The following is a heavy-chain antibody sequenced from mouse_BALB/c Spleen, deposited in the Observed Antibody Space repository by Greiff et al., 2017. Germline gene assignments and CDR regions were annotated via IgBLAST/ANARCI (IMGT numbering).Heavy chain of an antibody. CDR3: ARSRDYGYDEGTWFAY. CDR2: IDPANGNT. Sequence: VQLQQSGAELVKPGASVKLSCTASGFNIKDTYMHWVKQRPEQGLEWIGRIDPANGNTKYDPKFQGKATITADTSSNTAYLQLSSLTSEDTAVYYCARSRDYGYDEGTWFAYWGQGTLVTVSA. CDR1: GFNIKDTY. D-gene: IGHD2-2*01. J-gene: IGHJ3*01. V-gene: IGHV14-3*02.